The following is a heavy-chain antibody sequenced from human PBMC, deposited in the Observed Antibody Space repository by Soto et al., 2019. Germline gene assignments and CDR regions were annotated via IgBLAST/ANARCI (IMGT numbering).Heavy chain of an antibody. CDR3: ATASYDSSGYSWWGLFYFDY. J-gene: IGHJ4*02. CDR1: GGTFSSYA. D-gene: IGHD3-22*01. V-gene: IGHV1-69*13. Sequence: SVKVSCKASGGTFSSYAISWVRQAPGQGLEWMGGIIPIFGTANYAQKFQGRVTITADESTSTAYMELSSLRSEDTAVYYCATASYDSSGYSWWGLFYFDYWGQGTLVTVSS. CDR2: IIPIFGTA.